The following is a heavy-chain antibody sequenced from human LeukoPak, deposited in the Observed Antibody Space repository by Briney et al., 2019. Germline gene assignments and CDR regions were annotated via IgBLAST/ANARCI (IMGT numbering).Heavy chain of an antibody. CDR1: GFIFSSYA. V-gene: IGHV3-23*01. CDR3: AKTSRWERDYFDY. Sequence: GGSLRLSXAGSGFIFSSYAMSWVRQAPGKRVEWVSAMSGVGGNTFYTDSVRGRFTISRDNSKNTLYLQMNSLRAEDTAIYYCAKTSRWERDYFDYWGQGTLVTVSS. D-gene: IGHD5-24*01. CDR2: MSGVGGNT. J-gene: IGHJ4*02.